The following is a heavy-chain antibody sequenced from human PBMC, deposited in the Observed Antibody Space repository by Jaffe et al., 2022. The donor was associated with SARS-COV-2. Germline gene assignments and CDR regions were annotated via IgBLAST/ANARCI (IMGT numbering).Heavy chain of an antibody. CDR1: GGSISSYY. J-gene: IGHJ4*02. V-gene: IGHV4-59*08. D-gene: IGHD6-13*01. Sequence: QVQLQESGPGLVKPSETLSLTCTVSGGSISSYYWSWIRQPPGKGLEWIGYIYYSGSTNYNPSLKSRVTISVDTSKNQFSLKLSSVTAADTAVYYCARSHSSWLDFDYWGQGTLVTVSS. CDR2: IYYSGST. CDR3: ARSHSSWLDFDY.